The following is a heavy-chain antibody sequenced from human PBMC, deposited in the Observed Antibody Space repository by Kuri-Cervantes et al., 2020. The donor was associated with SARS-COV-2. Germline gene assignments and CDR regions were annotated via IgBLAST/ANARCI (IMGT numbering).Heavy chain of an antibody. CDR2: IWPDGNNK. J-gene: IGHJ4*02. Sequence: GGSLRLSCTASGFSFSYYGMHWVRQAPGKGLEWVAVIWPDGNNKFYSDSVRGRFTISRDNSRSTLYLQLNSLRVDDTAVYYCARGGSCNSGTCFDYWGQGTLVTVSS. CDR1: GFSFSYYG. D-gene: IGHD2-15*01. V-gene: IGHV3-33*08. CDR3: ARGGSCNSGTCFDY.